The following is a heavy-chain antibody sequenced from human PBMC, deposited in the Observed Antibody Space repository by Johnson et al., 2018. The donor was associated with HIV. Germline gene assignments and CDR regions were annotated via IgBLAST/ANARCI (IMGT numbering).Heavy chain of an antibody. CDR2: ISCDGSYK. J-gene: IGHJ3*02. CDR1: GFTFSSYW. Sequence: VQLVESGGGLVQPGGSLRLSCAASGFTFSSYWMSWVRQAPGKGLGWVAFISCDGSYKYYADSVKGRFTISRDNAKNSLDLKMHSLRAEDTAVYYCARDNGDTIFGVVIREGAFDIWGQGTMVTVSS. CDR3: ARDNGDTIFGVVIREGAFDI. D-gene: IGHD3-3*01. V-gene: IGHV3-7*01.